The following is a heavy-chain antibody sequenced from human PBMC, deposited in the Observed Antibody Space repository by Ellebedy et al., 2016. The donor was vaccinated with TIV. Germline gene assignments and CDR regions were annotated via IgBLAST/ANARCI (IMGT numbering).Heavy chain of an antibody. CDR2: ISWNSGSI. Sequence: GGSLRLXXAASGFSFDDYAMHWVRQAPGKGLEWVSGISWNSGSIGYADSVKGRFTISRDNAKNSLYLQMNSLRVEDTALYYCAKDRDDSSGYFSQFDYWGQGTLVTVSS. CDR3: AKDRDDSSGYFSQFDY. D-gene: IGHD3-22*01. CDR1: GFSFDDYA. J-gene: IGHJ4*02. V-gene: IGHV3-9*01.